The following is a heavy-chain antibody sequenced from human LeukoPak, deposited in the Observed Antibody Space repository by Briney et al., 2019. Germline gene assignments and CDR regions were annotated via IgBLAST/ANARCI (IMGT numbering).Heavy chain of an antibody. Sequence: ASVKVSCKASGYTFTSYGISWVRQAPGQELEWMGWISADNGNTNYAQKLQGSVTMTTDTSTSTAYMELRSLRSDDTAVYYCARDLYQSIGSGWPDWGQGTLVTVSS. V-gene: IGHV1-18*01. CDR2: ISADNGNT. D-gene: IGHD6-19*01. CDR3: ARDLYQSIGSGWPD. J-gene: IGHJ4*02. CDR1: GYTFTSYG.